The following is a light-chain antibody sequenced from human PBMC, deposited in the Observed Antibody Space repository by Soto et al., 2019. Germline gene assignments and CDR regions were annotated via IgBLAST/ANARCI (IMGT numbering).Light chain of an antibody. CDR3: QQYGMSWWT. CDR1: QSVSSNY. J-gene: IGKJ1*01. V-gene: IGKV3-20*01. Sequence: EIVLTQSPGTLSLSPGERATLSCRTSQSVSSNYLAWYQQKPGQAPRLLIYGASSRATGIPDRFSGSGSGTDFTLTISRLEPEDFAVYHCQQYGMSWWTFGQGTKVEIK. CDR2: GAS.